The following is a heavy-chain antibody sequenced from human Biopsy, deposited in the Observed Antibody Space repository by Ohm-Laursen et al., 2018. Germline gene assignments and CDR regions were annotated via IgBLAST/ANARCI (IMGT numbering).Heavy chain of an antibody. J-gene: IGHJ4*02. CDR3: ASDLNGDPSAFDY. V-gene: IGHV3-23*01. CDR2: IDSSAAST. Sequence: GSLRLSCAALGFTFKNYAMNWVRQAPRKGLDWVSSIDSSAASTFYADSVKGRFTISRDNSKNTLFLQMNSLRAADTAIYYCASDLNGDPSAFDYWGQGTPVTVSS. D-gene: IGHD4-17*01. CDR1: GFTFKNYA.